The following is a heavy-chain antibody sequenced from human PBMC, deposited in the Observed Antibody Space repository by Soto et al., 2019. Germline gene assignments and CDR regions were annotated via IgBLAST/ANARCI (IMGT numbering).Heavy chain of an antibody. CDR1: GFSFSNKW. CDR3: ARAACHGYYYLNAFDI. D-gene: IGHD3-22*01. CDR2: IDTDGRTR. V-gene: IGHV3-74*01. J-gene: IGHJ3*02. Sequence: PGGSLRLSCAASGFSFSNKWMHWVRQVPGKGLEWVSRIDTDGRTRTYADSVKGRFTVSRDNARNTLYLQMTTLRAEDTAVYYCARAACHGYYYLNAFDIWGQGTMVTVSS.